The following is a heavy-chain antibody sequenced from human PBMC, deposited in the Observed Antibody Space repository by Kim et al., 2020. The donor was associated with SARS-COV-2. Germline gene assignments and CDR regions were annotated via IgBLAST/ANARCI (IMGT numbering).Heavy chain of an antibody. J-gene: IGHJ4*02. D-gene: IGHD5-18*01. CDR3: ARDLVDRRTAMIDY. Sequence: DYVKGRFTLSRDNAKNSLYLQMNSLRAEDTAVYYCARDLVDRRTAMIDYWGQGTLVTVSS. V-gene: IGHV3-7*03.